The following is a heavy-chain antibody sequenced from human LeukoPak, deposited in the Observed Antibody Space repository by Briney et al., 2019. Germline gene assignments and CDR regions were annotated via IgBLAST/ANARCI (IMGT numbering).Heavy chain of an antibody. J-gene: IGHJ4*02. CDR1: GGTFSSYA. CDR2: IIPIFGTA. Sequence: ASVKVSCKASGGTFSSYAISWVRQAPGQGLEWMGGIIPIFGTANYAQKFQGRVTITADESTSTAYMELSSLRSEDMAVYYCARPRGYSYGYGGPFDYWGQGTLVTVSS. D-gene: IGHD5-18*01. V-gene: IGHV1-69*13. CDR3: ARPRGYSYGYGGPFDY.